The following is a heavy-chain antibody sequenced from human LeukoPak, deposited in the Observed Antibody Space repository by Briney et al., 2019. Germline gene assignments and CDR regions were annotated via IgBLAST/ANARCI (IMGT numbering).Heavy chain of an antibody. CDR3: ARPSVVTPQGYYYYYMDV. D-gene: IGHD3-22*01. V-gene: IGHV1-2*02. CDR1: GYTFTGYY. Sequence: ASVKVSCKASGYTFTGYYMRWVRQAPGQGREWMVWINPNSGGTDYAQKFQGRFTMTRDTSISTAYMELSRLRSDDTAVYYCARPSVVTPQGYYYYYMDVWGKGTTVTVSS. J-gene: IGHJ6*03. CDR2: INPNSGGT.